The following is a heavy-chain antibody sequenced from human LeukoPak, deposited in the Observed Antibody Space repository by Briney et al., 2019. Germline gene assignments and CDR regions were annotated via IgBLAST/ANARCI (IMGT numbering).Heavy chain of an antibody. CDR2: IYYSGST. D-gene: IGHD3-10*01. V-gene: IGHV4-59*08. J-gene: IGHJ3*02. Sequence: SETLSLTCTVSGGSISSYYWSWIRQPPVKGLEWIGYIYYSGSTNYNPSLKSRVTISVDTSKNQFSLKLSSVTAADTAVYYCARLRRPRRDSMVRGVIGAFDIWGQGTMVTVSS. CDR1: GGSISSYY. CDR3: ARLRRPRRDSMVRGVIGAFDI.